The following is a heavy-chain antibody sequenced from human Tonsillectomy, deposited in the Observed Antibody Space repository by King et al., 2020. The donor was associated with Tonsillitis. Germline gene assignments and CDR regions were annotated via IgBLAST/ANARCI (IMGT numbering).Heavy chain of an antibody. D-gene: IGHD3/OR15-3a*01. J-gene: IGHJ4*02. CDR2: ISAYNGDT. Sequence: QLVQSGAEVKKPGASVKVSCKASGFIFPNYGITWVRQAPGQGLEWMGWISAYNGDTDYAQKVQGRVTMTTDTSTTTVHMELRSLRSDDTAIYFCARTRTGHVVSGFDYWGQGTLVTVSS. V-gene: IGHV1-18*01. CDR3: ARTRTGHVVSGFDY. CDR1: GFIFPNYG.